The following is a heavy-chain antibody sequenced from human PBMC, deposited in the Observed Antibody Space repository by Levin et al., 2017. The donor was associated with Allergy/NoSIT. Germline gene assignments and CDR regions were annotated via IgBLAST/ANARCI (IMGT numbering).Heavy chain of an antibody. J-gene: IGHJ6*02. CDR1: GFTFGKYD. Sequence: GGSLILSCAATGFTFGKYDMHWVRQGRGKGLEWVSGIGTSSDTYYADSVKGRFTISRENAKNSLYLQMNSLKDGDTAVYYCVREYYDMLTGYDGMDVWGQGTTVTVSS. CDR3: VREYYDMLTGYDGMDV. D-gene: IGHD3-9*01. V-gene: IGHV3-13*01. CDR2: IGTSSDT.